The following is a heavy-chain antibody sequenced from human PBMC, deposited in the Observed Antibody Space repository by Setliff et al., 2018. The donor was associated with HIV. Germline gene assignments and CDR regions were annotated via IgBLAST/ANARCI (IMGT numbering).Heavy chain of an antibody. CDR2: ISYDSRFI. CDR3: ARDPLYYDFWSGYYN. D-gene: IGHD3-3*01. J-gene: IGHJ4*02. CDR1: GFTFSNYN. V-gene: IGHV3-21*01. Sequence: PGGSLRLSCAASGFTFSNYNMNWVRQAPGKGLEWVSSISYDSRFIYYADSVKGRFTISRDNAKNSLYLQMNSLRAEDTAVYYCARDPLYYDFWSGYYNWGQGTLVTAPQ.